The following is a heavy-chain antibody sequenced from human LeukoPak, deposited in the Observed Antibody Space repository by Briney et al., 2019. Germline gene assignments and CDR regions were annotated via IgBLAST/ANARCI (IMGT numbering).Heavy chain of an antibody. J-gene: IGHJ4*02. V-gene: IGHV4-30-4*07. Sequence: PSETLSLTCAVSGGSISSGGYSWSWIRQPPGKGLEWIGYIYYSGSTYYNPSLKSRVTISVDTSKNQFSLKLSSVTAADTAVYYCVGAYSSGWYYFDYWGQGTLVTVSS. CDR3: VGAYSSGWYYFDY. CDR1: GGSISSGGYS. CDR2: IYYSGST. D-gene: IGHD6-19*01.